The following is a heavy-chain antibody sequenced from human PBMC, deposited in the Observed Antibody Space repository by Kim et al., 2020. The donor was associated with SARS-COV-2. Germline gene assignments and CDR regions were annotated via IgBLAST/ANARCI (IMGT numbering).Heavy chain of an antibody. CDR3: ARGEMGVLPPIAVAGMVDY. D-gene: IGHD6-19*01. V-gene: IGHV3-11*06. CDR2: ISSSSSYT. Sequence: GGSLRLSCAASGFTFSDYYMSWIRQAPGKGLEWVSYISSSSSYTNYADSVKGRFTISRDNAKNSLYLQMNSLRAEDTAVYYCARGEMGVLPPIAVAGMVDYWGQGTLVTVSS. J-gene: IGHJ4*02. CDR1: GFTFSDYY.